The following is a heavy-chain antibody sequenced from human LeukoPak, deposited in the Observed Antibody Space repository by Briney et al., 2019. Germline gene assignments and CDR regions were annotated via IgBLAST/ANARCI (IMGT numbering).Heavy chain of an antibody. V-gene: IGHV3-20*04. D-gene: IGHD4-23*01. CDR2: INWNGGST. Sequence: PGGSLRLSCAASGFTFDDYGMSWVRQAPGKGLEWVSGINWNGGSTGYADSVKGRFTISRDNAKNSLYLQMNSLRAEDTAVYYCAKAPRKSVVHNYFDYWGQGTLVTVSS. CDR1: GFTFDDYG. J-gene: IGHJ4*02. CDR3: AKAPRKSVVHNYFDY.